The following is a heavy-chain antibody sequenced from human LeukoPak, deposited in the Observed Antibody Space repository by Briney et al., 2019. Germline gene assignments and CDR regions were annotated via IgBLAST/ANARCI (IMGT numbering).Heavy chain of an antibody. CDR3: AKVRMVVVVPAAIDY. D-gene: IGHD2-2*01. CDR2: ISGSGGST. CDR1: GFTFSSYA. J-gene: IGHJ4*02. V-gene: IGHV3-23*01. Sequence: GGSLRLSCATSGFTFSSYAMSWVRQAPGKGLEWVSAISGSGGSTYYADSVKGRFTISRDNSKHTLYLQMNSLRAEDTAVYYCAKVRMVVVVPAAIDYWGQGTLVTVSS.